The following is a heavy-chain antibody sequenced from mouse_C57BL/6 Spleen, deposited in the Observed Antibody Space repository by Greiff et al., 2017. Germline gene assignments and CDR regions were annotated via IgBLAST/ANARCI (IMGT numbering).Heavy chain of an antibody. CDR2: IYPSDGST. Sequence: VQLQQSGPELVKPGASVKLSCKASGYTFTSYDINWVKQRPGQGLEWIGWIYPSDGSTKYNEKFKGKATLTVDTSSSTAYMELHSLTSEDSAVYFGARWGLTTVVGYWDFDVWGTGTTVTVSS. CDR3: ARWGLTTVVGYWDFDV. V-gene: IGHV1-85*01. D-gene: IGHD1-1*01. CDR1: GYTFTSYD. J-gene: IGHJ1*03.